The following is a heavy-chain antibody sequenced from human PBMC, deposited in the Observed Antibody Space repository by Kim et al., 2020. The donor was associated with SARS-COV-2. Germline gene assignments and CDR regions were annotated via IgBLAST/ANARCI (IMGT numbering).Heavy chain of an antibody. V-gene: IGHV1-18*01. CDR3: ARGFSSYGDYGLFDY. J-gene: IGHJ4*02. D-gene: IGHD4-17*01. Sequence: RKLQGRVTMTPDTATRTAYMELRSLRSDDTAVYYCARGFSSYGDYGLFDYWGQGTLVTVSS.